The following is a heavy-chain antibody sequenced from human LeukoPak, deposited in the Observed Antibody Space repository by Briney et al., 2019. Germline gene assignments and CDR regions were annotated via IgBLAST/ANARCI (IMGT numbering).Heavy chain of an antibody. CDR1: GGSFSGYY. Sequence: SETLSLTCAVYGGSFSGYYWSWIRQPPGKGLEWIGEINHSGSTNYDPSLKSRVTISVDTSKNQFSLKLSSVTAADTAVYYCARGVLMVYAIGGEFDYWGQGTLVTVSS. CDR3: ARGVLMVYAIGGEFDY. V-gene: IGHV4-34*09. CDR2: INHSGST. J-gene: IGHJ4*02. D-gene: IGHD2-8*01.